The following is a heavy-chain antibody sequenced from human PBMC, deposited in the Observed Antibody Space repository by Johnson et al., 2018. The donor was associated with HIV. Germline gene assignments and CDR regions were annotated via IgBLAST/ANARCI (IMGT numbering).Heavy chain of an antibody. D-gene: IGHD6-19*01. CDR2: IYSDGSDT. Sequence: VQLVESGGGVVQPGRSLRLSCAASGFTFSRYWMSWVRQAPGKGLVWVARIYSDGSDTAYADSVKGRFTISRDNAKKTLYLQMNSLRAEDTAVYYCARKQWLEIPSDAFDVWGQGTMVTVSS. CDR3: ARKQWLEIPSDAFDV. V-gene: IGHV3-74*03. J-gene: IGHJ3*01. CDR1: GFTFSRYW.